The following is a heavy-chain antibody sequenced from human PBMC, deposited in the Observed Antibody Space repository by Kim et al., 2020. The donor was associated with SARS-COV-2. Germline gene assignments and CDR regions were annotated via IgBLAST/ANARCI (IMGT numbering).Heavy chain of an antibody. Sequence: SQTLSLTCAISGDSVSSNSAAWNWIRQSPSRGLEWLGRTYYRSKWYNDYAVSVKSRITINPDTSKNQFSLQLNSVTPEDTAVYYCARARVEVVRGTTYYYYGMDVWGQGTTVTVSS. D-gene: IGHD3-10*01. V-gene: IGHV6-1*01. CDR1: GDSVSSNSAA. CDR2: TYYRSKWYN. J-gene: IGHJ6*02. CDR3: ARARVEVVRGTTYYYYGMDV.